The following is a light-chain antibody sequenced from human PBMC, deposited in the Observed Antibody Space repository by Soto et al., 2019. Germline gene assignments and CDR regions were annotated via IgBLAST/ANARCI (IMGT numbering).Light chain of an antibody. J-gene: IGKJ4*01. CDR2: GAS. V-gene: IGKV3-15*01. Sequence: EKVMTQSPAALPVSPGERATLSCRASQSVNSNLAWYQQKAGQAPRLLLYGASTRATGIPARFSGSASGTEFTLTISSLQSEDSAVYYCQQYNDWPLTFGGGTKVEIK. CDR3: QQYNDWPLT. CDR1: QSVNSN.